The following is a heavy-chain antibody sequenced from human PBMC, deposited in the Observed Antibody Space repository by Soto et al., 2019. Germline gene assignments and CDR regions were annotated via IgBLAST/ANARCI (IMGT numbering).Heavy chain of an antibody. CDR1: GASISSYY. CDR2: IYNSGST. V-gene: IGHV4-59*08. D-gene: IGHD3-22*01. Sequence: SETLSLTCTVSGASISSYYWSWIRQPPGKGLEWIGYIYNSGSTNYNPSLKSRVTISVDTSKNQFSLKLSSVTAADTAVYYCARHYYDSSGYYLDYWGQGTLVTVSS. CDR3: ARHYYDSSGYYLDY. J-gene: IGHJ4*02.